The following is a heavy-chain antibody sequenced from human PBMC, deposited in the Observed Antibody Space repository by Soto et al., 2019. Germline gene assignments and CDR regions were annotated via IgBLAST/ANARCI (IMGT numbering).Heavy chain of an antibody. CDR3: ARAAAGQLLSNY. J-gene: IGHJ4*02. D-gene: IGHD2-2*01. CDR1: GYTFTSYA. Sequence: ASVKVSCKASGYTFTSYAMHWVRQAPGQRLEWMGWINAGNGNTKYSQKFQGRVTITRDTSASTAYMELSSLRSEDTAVYYCARAAAGQLLSNYWGQGTLVTVSS. V-gene: IGHV1-3*01. CDR2: INAGNGNT.